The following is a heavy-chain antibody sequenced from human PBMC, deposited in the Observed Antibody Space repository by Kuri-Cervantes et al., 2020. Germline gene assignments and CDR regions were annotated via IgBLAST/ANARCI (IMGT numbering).Heavy chain of an antibody. J-gene: IGHJ4*02. CDR1: GYTFTYRY. CDR3: ARARRGYRSEYYFDY. D-gene: IGHD5-12*01. Sequence: SVKVSCKASGYTFTYRYLHWVRQAPGQALEWMGWITPFNGNTNYAQKFQDRVTITRDTSESTAYMELSSLRSEDTAVYYCARARRGYRSEYYFDYWGQGTLVTVSS. CDR2: ITPFNGNT. V-gene: IGHV1-45*02.